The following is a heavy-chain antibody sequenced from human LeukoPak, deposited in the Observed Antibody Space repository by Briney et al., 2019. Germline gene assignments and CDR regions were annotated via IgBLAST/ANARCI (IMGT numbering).Heavy chain of an antibody. V-gene: IGHV3-21*01. CDR2: ISSSGSYI. Sequence: GGSLRLSCAASGFTFSSYNINWVRQAPGKGLEWVSSISSSGSYIYYADSVKGRFTISRDNAKNSLYLQMNSLRAEDTAVYYCAREGGGGFYNTSGYYYSYYFDYWGQGTLVTVSS. D-gene: IGHD3-22*01. CDR1: GFTFSSYN. J-gene: IGHJ4*02. CDR3: AREGGGGFYNTSGYYYSYYFDY.